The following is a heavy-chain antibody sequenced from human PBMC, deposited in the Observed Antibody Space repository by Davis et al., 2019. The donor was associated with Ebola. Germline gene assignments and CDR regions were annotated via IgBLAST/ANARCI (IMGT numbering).Heavy chain of an antibody. Sequence: MPSETLSLTCTVSGTSFSTYYWSWIRQPAGKGLEWIGRIYTTGTTNYNPSLKSQVTMSVDTSKNQFSLKLSSVTAADTAVYYCAREFKEWGQGTLVTVSS. CDR2: IYTTGTT. V-gene: IGHV4-4*07. J-gene: IGHJ1*01. CDR1: GTSFSTYY. CDR3: AREFKE.